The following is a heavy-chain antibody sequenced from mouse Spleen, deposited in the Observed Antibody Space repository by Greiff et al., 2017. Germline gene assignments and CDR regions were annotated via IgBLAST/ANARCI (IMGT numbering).Heavy chain of an antibody. V-gene: IGHV5-6*01. CDR2: ISSGGSYT. J-gene: IGHJ4*01. Sequence: EVQGVESGGDLVKPGGSLKLSCAASGFTFSSYGMSWVRQTPDKRLEWVATISSGGSYTYYPDSVKGRFTISRDNAKNTLYLQMSSLKSEDTAMYYCARQGGYYYGSRGDAMDYWGQGTSVTVSS. D-gene: IGHD1-1*01. CDR3: ARQGGYYYGSRGDAMDY. CDR1: GFTFSSYG.